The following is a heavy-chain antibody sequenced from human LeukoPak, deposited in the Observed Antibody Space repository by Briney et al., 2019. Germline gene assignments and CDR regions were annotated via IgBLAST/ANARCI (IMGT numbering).Heavy chain of an antibody. V-gene: IGHV3-21*01. CDR1: GFAFNTYT. CDR3: ARTYYDILTGYNPYFDY. CDR2: ITASSTAI. Sequence: GGSLRLSCAASGFAFNTYTMNWVRQAPGKGLEWVSSITASSTAIYSADSVKGRFTISRDNAKNFLYLQMNSLRAEDTAVYYCARTYYDILTGYNPYFDYWGQGILVTVSS. D-gene: IGHD3-9*01. J-gene: IGHJ4*02.